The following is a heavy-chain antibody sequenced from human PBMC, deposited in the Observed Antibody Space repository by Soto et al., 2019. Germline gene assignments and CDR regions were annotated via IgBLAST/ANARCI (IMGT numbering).Heavy chain of an antibody. CDR2: INPSGGGT. Sequence: QVHLVQSGAEVRKPGASVKVYCKSAGYTFTTYYLHWVRQAPGQGLEWMGIINPSGGGTNYAQRFEGRVTLTRDRSTSTVYMELSSLTSGDTAVYFCARGGDIPAAPFDSWGQGTLVTVSS. D-gene: IGHD2-2*01. CDR3: ARGGDIPAAPFDS. V-gene: IGHV1-46*01. CDR1: GYTFTTYY. J-gene: IGHJ5*01.